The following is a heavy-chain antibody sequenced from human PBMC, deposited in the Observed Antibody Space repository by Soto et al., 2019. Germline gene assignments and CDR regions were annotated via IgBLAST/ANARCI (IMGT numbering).Heavy chain of an antibody. V-gene: IGHV4-39*01. CDR1: GGSISSSSYY. CDR2: IYYSGST. Sequence: QLQLQESGPGLVKPSKTLSLTCTVSGGSISSSSYYWGWIRQPPGKGLEWIGSIYYSGSTYYNPSLKSRVTISVDTSKNQFSLKLSSVTAADTAVYYFARQGPRSASLYYFDYWGQGTLVTVSS. CDR3: ARQGPRSASLYYFDY. J-gene: IGHJ4*02. D-gene: IGHD3-16*01.